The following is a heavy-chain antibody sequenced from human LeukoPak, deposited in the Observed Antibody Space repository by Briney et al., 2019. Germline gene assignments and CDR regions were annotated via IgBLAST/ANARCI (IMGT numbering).Heavy chain of an antibody. CDR1: GITFSTYN. D-gene: IGHD5-24*01. CDR3: AREGLGLQSGYGMDV. Sequence: PGGSLRLSCAASGITFSTYNMNWVRQAPGKGLEWVSYISSTGSTIYYADSLKGRFTISRDNAKNTLYLQMNSLRAEDTAVYYCAREGLGLQSGYGMDVWGQGTTVTVSS. CDR2: ISSTGSTI. J-gene: IGHJ6*02. V-gene: IGHV3-48*04.